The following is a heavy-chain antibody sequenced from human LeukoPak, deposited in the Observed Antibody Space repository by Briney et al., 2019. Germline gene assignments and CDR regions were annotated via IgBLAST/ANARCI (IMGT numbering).Heavy chain of an antibody. J-gene: IGHJ5*02. Sequence: SETLSLTCTVSGGSISSSSYYWGWIRQPPGKGLEWIGEINHSGSTNYNPSLKSRVTISVDTSKNQFSLKLSSVTAADTAVYYCARGQRYFDWLLSTQKNWFDPWGQGTLVTVSS. CDR1: GGSISSSSYY. CDR2: INHSGST. D-gene: IGHD3-9*01. V-gene: IGHV4-39*07. CDR3: ARGQRYFDWLLSTQKNWFDP.